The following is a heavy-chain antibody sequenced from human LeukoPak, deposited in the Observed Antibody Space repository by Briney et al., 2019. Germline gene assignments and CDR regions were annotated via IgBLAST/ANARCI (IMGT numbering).Heavy chain of an antibody. V-gene: IGHV3-21*01. D-gene: IGHD6-19*01. J-gene: IGHJ4*02. Sequence: GGSLRLSCVVSGFTFSSHSVNWVRQAPGKGLEWVLSITTSNYTFYAESVKGRFTISRDNAKNSLYLQMTSLRAEDTAVYYCVREQARAGSFDYWGQGTLVTVSS. CDR1: GFTFSSHS. CDR3: VREQARAGSFDY. CDR2: ITTSNYT.